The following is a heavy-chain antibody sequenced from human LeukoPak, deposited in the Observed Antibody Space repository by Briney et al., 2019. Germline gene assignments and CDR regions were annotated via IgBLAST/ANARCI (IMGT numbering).Heavy chain of an antibody. CDR3: ARGRRIVGARDLNY. CDR1: GFTFTNYD. CDR2: MNPNSGNT. J-gene: IGHJ4*02. D-gene: IGHD1-26*01. Sequence: ASVKVSCKATGFTFTNYDINWVRQATGQGLEWMGWMNPNSGNTGYAQKFQGRVTMTRNTSISTAYMELSSLRSEDTAVYYCARGRRIVGARDLNYWGQGTLVTVSS. V-gene: IGHV1-8*01.